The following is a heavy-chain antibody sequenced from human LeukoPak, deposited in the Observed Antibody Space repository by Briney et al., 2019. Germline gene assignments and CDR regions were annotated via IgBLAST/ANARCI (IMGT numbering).Heavy chain of an antibody. CDR2: VSNGEINK. CDR3: AKGPDSRGQQPKKCFGT. D-gene: IGHD3-16*01. V-gene: IGHV3-30*18. Sequence: GGYLCPSSSASAFTFTNFAMDWDRQGPGQGRGGGAVVSNGEINKDYTDSGKGRFTISRDNYKNTLYLQMNSLRVEDTAVYYCAKGPDSRGQQPKKCFGTGGQGTLVTVSS. CDR1: AFTFTNFA. J-gene: IGHJ4*02.